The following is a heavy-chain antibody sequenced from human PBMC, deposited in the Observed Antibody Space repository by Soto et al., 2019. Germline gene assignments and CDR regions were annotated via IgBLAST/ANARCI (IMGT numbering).Heavy chain of an antibody. V-gene: IGHV4-59*01. CDR2: IYYSGST. CDR1: GGSISSYY. D-gene: IGHD6-19*01. J-gene: IGHJ4*02. Sequence: SETLSLTCTVSGGSISSYYWSWIRQPPGKGLEWIGYIYYSGSTNYNPSLKSRVTISVDTSKNQFSLKLSSVTAAGTAVYYCARVGYSSGWYFDYWGQGTLVTVSS. CDR3: ARVGYSSGWYFDY.